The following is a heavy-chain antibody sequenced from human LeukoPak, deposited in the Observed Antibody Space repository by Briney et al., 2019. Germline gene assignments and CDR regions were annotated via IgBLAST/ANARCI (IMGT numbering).Heavy chain of an antibody. CDR1: GFTFSSYT. J-gene: IGHJ4*02. D-gene: IGHD5-24*01. CDR2: ISTGSSYI. V-gene: IGHV3-21*01. CDR3: ARDRLGVEMSTINRFDY. Sequence: EGSLRLSCAASGFTFSSYTMNWVRQAPGKGLEWVSSISTGSSYIYYANSVKGRFTISRDNAKNSLYLQMNSLRAEDTAVYYCARDRLGVEMSTINRFDYWGQGTLVAVSS.